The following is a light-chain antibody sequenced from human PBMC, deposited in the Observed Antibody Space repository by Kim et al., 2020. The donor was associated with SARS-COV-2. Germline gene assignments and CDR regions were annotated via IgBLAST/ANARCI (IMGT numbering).Light chain of an antibody. Sequence: VTISCTGSSSNIGAGYDVHWYQQLPGTAPKLLIYDNSNRPSGVPDRFSGSKSGTSASLAITGLQAEDEADYYCKSYDSSLSALYVFGTGTKVTVL. CDR1: SSNIGAGYD. J-gene: IGLJ1*01. CDR2: DNS. CDR3: KSYDSSLSALYV. V-gene: IGLV1-40*01.